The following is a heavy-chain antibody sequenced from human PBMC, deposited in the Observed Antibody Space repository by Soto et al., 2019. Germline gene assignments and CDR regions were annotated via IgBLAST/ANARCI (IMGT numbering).Heavy chain of an antibody. J-gene: IGHJ6*02. CDR2: IYYSGST. CDR1: GGSISSYY. D-gene: IGHD1-26*01. CDR3: AKAIVGANTHYSGMDV. Sequence: QVQLQESGPGLVKPSETLSLTCTVSGGSISSYYWSWIRQPPGKGLEWIGYIYYSGSTNYNPSLKSRVTISVDTSKNQFSLKLSSVTAADTAVYYCAKAIVGANTHYSGMDVWGQGTTVTVSS. V-gene: IGHV4-59*01.